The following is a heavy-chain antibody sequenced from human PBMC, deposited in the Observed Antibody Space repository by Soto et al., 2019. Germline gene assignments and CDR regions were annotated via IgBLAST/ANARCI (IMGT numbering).Heavy chain of an antibody. CDR1: GGSISSSSYY. V-gene: IGHV4-39*01. J-gene: IGHJ4*02. Sequence: SETLSLTCTVSGGSISSSSYYWGWIRQPPGKGLEWIGSIYYSGSTYYNPSLKSRVTTSVDTSKNQFSLKLSSVTAADTAVYYCARPTGGKTGMTTVTYFDYWGQGTLVTVSS. CDR3: ARPTGGKTGMTTVTYFDY. D-gene: IGHD4-17*01. CDR2: IYYSGST.